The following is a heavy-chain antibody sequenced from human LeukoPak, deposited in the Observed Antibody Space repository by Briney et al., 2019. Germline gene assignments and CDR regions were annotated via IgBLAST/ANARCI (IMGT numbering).Heavy chain of an antibody. V-gene: IGHV3-23*01. D-gene: IGHD4-11*01. CDR3: AKAKSYYSNYDY. CDR2: ISGSGANT. J-gene: IGHJ4*02. Sequence: GGSLRLSCAASGFTFSNYGMSWVRQAPGKGLEWVTVISGSGANTYYADSVKGRFTISRDNSKNTLYLQVNSLRAEDTAVYYCAKAKSYYSNYDYWGQGTLVTVSS. CDR1: GFTFSNYG.